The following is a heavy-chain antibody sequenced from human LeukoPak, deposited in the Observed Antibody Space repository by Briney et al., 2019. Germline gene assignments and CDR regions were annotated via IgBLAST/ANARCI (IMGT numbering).Heavy chain of an antibody. V-gene: IGHV3-30*18. CDR1: GFAFSSNG. Sequence: GGSLRLSCAASGFAFSSNGMHWVRPAPGKGLEWVALISYDGSNKYYADSVKGRFTISRDNSKNTLYLQMNSLRAEDTAVYYCAKDRSRSWTWTIDYWGQGTLVTVSS. CDR3: AKDRSRSWTWTIDY. D-gene: IGHD6-13*01. J-gene: IGHJ4*02. CDR2: ISYDGSNK.